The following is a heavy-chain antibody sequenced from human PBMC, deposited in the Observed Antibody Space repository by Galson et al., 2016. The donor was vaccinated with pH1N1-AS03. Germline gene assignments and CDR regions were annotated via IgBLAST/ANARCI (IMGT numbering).Heavy chain of an antibody. Sequence: CAISGDSVSSNTVAWNWIRLSPSRGLEWLGRTYYRSKWYTDYGLSVERRLTITSDTSKNLISLQLHSLTPEDSAIYYCGRVRSVTSSLYGPIVYWGQGTRVTVSS. J-gene: IGHJ4*02. D-gene: IGHD6-19*01. CDR1: GDSVSSNTVA. CDR3: GRVRSVTSSLYGPIVY. V-gene: IGHV6-1*01. CDR2: TYYRSKWYT.